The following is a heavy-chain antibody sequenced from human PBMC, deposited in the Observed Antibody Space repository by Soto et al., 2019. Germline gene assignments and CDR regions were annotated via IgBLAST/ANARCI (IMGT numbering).Heavy chain of an antibody. V-gene: IGHV1-69*13. D-gene: IGHD3-22*01. J-gene: IGHJ4*02. CDR2: IIPIFGTA. CDR3: ATGGYDSSGYYRFDY. CDR1: GGTFSSYA. Sequence: GASVKVSCKASGGTFSSYAISWVRQAPGQGLEWMGGIIPIFGTANYAQKFQGRVTITGDESTSTAYMELSSMRSEDTAVYYCATGGYDSSGYYRFDYWGQGTLVTVSS.